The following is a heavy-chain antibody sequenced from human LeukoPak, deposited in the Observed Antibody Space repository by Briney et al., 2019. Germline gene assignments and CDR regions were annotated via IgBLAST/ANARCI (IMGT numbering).Heavy chain of an antibody. V-gene: IGHV3-30-3*01. J-gene: IGHJ4*02. D-gene: IGHD2-2*01. Sequence: GGSLRLSCAASGFTFSSYAMHWVRQAPGKGLEWVAVISYDGSNKYYADSVKGRFTISRDNSKNTLYLQMNSLRAEDTAVYYCARDGGSIVVLPGDHWGQGTLVTVSS. CDR2: ISYDGSNK. CDR1: GFTFSSYA. CDR3: ARDGGSIVVLPGDH.